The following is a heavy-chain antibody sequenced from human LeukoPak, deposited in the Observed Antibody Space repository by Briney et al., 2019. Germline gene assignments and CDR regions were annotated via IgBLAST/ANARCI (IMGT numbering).Heavy chain of an antibody. D-gene: IGHD5-18*01. V-gene: IGHV4-4*07. Sequence: PSETLSLTCAVSGGSFSGYYWSWIRQPPGKGLEWIGRIYTSGSTNYNPSLKSRVTMSVDTSKNQFSLKLSSVTAADTAVYYCTREEGYGYSYFDYWGQGTLVTVSS. CDR2: IYTSGST. J-gene: IGHJ4*02. CDR1: GGSFSGYY. CDR3: TREEGYGYSYFDY.